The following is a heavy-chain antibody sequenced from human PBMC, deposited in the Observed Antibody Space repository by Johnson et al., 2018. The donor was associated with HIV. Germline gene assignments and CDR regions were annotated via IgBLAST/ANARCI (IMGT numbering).Heavy chain of an antibody. CDR2: IKQDGREK. CDR3: ARGRGALDI. CDR1: GFTFSSYW. Sequence: DVQLVESGGGLVQPGGSLRLSCAASGFTFSSYWMSWVRQAPGKGLEWVANIKQDGREKYYVDSVKGRCTISRDNAKTSMYLQMNSLRAEETAVYYGARGRGALDIWGQGTMVTVSS. J-gene: IGHJ3*02. V-gene: IGHV3-7*04. D-gene: IGHD3-16*01.